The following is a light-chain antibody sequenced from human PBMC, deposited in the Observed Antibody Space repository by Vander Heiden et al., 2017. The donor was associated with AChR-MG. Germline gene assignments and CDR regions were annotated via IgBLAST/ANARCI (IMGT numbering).Light chain of an antibody. J-gene: IGLJ2*01. CDR3: QVWDSVSDPVV. CDR2: DDR. V-gene: IGLV3-21*02. Sequence: SYVLTQPPPVSVAPGRTATTTCRGNNTGSKSGPCHQQTPAQAPALVVHDDRSRPSGIPERISGSNSGSTATLTISRVEAGDEGDYYCQVWDSVSDPVVFGGGTKLTVL. CDR1: NTGSKS.